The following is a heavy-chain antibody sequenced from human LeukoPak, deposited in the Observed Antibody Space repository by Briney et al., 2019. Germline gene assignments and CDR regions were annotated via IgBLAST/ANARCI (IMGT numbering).Heavy chain of an antibody. V-gene: IGHV4-31*03. CDR3: ARAEYSGSYRFDY. Sequence: ASETLSLTCTVSGGSISSGGYYWSWIRQHPGKGLEWIGYIHYSGSTYYNPSLKSRVTISLDTSKNQFSLKLSSVTAADTAVYYCARAEYSGSYRFDYWGQGTLVTVSS. D-gene: IGHD1-26*01. CDR1: GGSISSGGYY. CDR2: IHYSGST. J-gene: IGHJ4*02.